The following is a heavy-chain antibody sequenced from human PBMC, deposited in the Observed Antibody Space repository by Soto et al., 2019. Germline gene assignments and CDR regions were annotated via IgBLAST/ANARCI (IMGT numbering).Heavy chain of an antibody. CDR2: INHSGST. CDR3: ARRNGGYYYYYYGMDV. J-gene: IGHJ6*04. CDR1: GGSFSGYD. D-gene: IGHD2-15*01. V-gene: IGHV4-34*01. Sequence: SETLSLTCAVYGGSFSGYDWSWIRQPPGKGLEWIGEINHSGSTNYNPSLKSRVTISVDKSKNQFSLKLSSVTAADTAVYYCARRNGGYYYYYYGMDVWGKGTTVTVSS.